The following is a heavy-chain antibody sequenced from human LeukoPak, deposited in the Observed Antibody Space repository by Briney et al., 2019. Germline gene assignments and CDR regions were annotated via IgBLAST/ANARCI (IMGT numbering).Heavy chain of an antibody. CDR1: GGSISSYY. J-gene: IGHJ4*02. CDR2: IYYSGST. Sequence: PSETLSLTCTASGGSISSYYWSWIRQPPGKGLEWIGYIYYSGSTNYNPSLKSRVTISVDTSKNQFSLKLSSVTAADTAVYYCARVGRGYSGYDPYYFDYWGQGTLVTVSS. V-gene: IGHV4-59*01. D-gene: IGHD5-12*01. CDR3: ARVGRGYSGYDPYYFDY.